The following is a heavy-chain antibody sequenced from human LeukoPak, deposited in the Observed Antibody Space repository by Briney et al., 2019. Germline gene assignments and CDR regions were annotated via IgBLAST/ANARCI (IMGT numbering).Heavy chain of an antibody. J-gene: IGHJ4*02. CDR3: AREQYMVRGVPGGY. Sequence: ASVKVSCKASGYTFTSYDINWVRQATGQGLEWMGWMNPNSGNTGYAQKFQGRVTMTRNTSISTAYMELSSLRSEDTAVYYCAREQYMVRGVPGGYWGQGTLVTVSS. D-gene: IGHD3-10*01. V-gene: IGHV1-8*01. CDR2: MNPNSGNT. CDR1: GYTFTSYD.